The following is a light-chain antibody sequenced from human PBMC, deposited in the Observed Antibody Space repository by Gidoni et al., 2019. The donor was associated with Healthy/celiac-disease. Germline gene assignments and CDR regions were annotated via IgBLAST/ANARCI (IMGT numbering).Light chain of an antibody. Sequence: GTSSDVGSYNLVSWYQQHPGKAPKLMIYEGSKRPSGVSNRFSGSKSGNTASLTISGLQAEDEADYYCCSYAGSWVFGGGTKLTVL. CDR2: EGS. CDR3: CSYAGSWV. J-gene: IGLJ3*02. V-gene: IGLV2-23*01. CDR1: SSDVGSYNL.